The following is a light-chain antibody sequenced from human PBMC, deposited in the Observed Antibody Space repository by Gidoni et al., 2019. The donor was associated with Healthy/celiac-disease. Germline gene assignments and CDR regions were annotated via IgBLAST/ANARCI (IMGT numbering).Light chain of an antibody. J-gene: IGKJ4*01. Sequence: ILMTQPPPSLAVSPGESATINCKSSQSVLYSPNNKNYSAWYQQKPGQPPKLLIYWASTRESGVPDRLSGSGSGTDFTLTISSLQAEDVAVYYCQQYYSTPLTFGEGTKVEIK. CDR1: QSVLYSPNNKNY. V-gene: IGKV4-1*01. CDR3: QQYYSTPLT. CDR2: WAS.